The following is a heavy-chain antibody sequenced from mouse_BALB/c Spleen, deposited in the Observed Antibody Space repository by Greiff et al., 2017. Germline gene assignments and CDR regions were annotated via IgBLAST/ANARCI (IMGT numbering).Heavy chain of an antibody. CDR2: IYPGDGDT. Sequence: QVQLQQSGAELARPGASVKLSCKASGYTFTSYWMQWVKQRPGQGLEWIGAIYPGDGDTRYTQKFKGKATLTADKSSSTAYMQLSSLASEDSAVYYCARGDGYYVDYAMDYWGQGTSVTVSS. CDR3: ARGDGYYVDYAMDY. CDR1: GYTFTSYW. J-gene: IGHJ4*01. D-gene: IGHD2-3*01. V-gene: IGHV1-87*01.